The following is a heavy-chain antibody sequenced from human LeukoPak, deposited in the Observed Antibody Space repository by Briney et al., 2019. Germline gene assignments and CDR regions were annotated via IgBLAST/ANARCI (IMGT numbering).Heavy chain of an antibody. Sequence: GGSLRLSCAASGFTFSTYGMHWVRQAPGKGLEWVSFIRYDGSDKYYGDSVKGRFTISRDNSKNTLHLQMNSVRAEDTAIYYCARGDKQLLFNRNKGGFDPWGQGTLVTVSS. V-gene: IGHV3-30*02. CDR2: IRYDGSDK. CDR3: ARGDKQLLFNRNKGGFDP. CDR1: GFTFSTYG. D-gene: IGHD2-2*01. J-gene: IGHJ5*02.